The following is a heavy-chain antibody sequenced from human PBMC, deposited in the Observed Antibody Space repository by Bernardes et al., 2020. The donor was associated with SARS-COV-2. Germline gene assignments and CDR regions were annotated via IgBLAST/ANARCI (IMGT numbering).Heavy chain of an antibody. Sequence: SLRLSCAASGFTFSSYGMHWVRQAPGKGLEWVAVIWYDGSNKYYADSVKGRFTISRDNSKNTLYLQMNSLRAEDTAVYYCARDGGPDYYDSSGYYYDAYYYGMDVWGQGTTVTVSS. J-gene: IGHJ6*02. CDR2: IWYDGSNK. D-gene: IGHD3-22*01. V-gene: IGHV3-33*01. CDR1: GFTFSSYG. CDR3: ARDGGPDYYDSSGYYYDAYYYGMDV.